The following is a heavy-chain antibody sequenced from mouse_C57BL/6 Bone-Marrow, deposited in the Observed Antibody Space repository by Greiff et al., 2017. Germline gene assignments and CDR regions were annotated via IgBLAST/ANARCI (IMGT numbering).Heavy chain of an antibody. D-gene: IGHD1-1*01. V-gene: IGHV1-7*01. J-gene: IGHJ1*03. CDR2: INPSSGYT. CDR1: GYTFTSYW. Sequence: QVQLQQSGAELAKPGASVKLSCTASGYTFTSYWMHWVKQRPGQGLEWIGYINPSSGYTKYNQKFKDKATLTADKSSSTAYMQLSSLTYEDSAVYYCARWNYGSSYPNWYFDVWGTGTTVTVAS. CDR3: ARWNYGSSYPNWYFDV.